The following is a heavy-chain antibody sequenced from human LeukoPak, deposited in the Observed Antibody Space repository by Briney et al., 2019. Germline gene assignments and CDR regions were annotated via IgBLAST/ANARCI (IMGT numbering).Heavy chain of an antibody. Sequence: PSGGSLRLSCAASGFTFSSYAMSWVRQAPGKGLEWVSAISGSGGSTYYADSVKGRFTISRDNSKNTLYLQMNSLRAEDTAVYYCARSLTNIAVAGVYYYYGMDVWGQGTTVTVSS. CDR1: GFTFSSYA. CDR2: ISGSGGST. V-gene: IGHV3-23*01. J-gene: IGHJ6*02. D-gene: IGHD6-19*01. CDR3: ARSLTNIAVAGVYYYYGMDV.